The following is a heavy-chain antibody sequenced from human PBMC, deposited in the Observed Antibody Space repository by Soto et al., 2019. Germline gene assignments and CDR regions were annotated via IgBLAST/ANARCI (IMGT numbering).Heavy chain of an antibody. CDR3: ARGIATGQLDP. CDR1: GYTFTRYT. J-gene: IGHJ5*02. CDR2: INPDNGNT. Sequence: ASVTVSCKASGYTFTRYTMNWVRQAPGQRLEWMGWINPDNGNTKSSQKFQDRVIITRDTSASTAYMDLSSLRSEDTAVYYCARGIATGQLDPWGQGTLVTVSS. D-gene: IGHD2-15*01. V-gene: IGHV1-3*01.